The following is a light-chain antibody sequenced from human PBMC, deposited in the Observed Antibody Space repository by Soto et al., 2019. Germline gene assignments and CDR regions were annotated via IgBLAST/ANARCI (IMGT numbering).Light chain of an antibody. Sequence: DIQITQSPSSLSASLGDRVTITCRASQTISDFLNWYQHKPGKAPKLLIYAASSLQGGVPSRFSGSGSGTNFTLTISGLQSEDLATYYCQQAYSFPITFGQGTRLEIK. J-gene: IGKJ5*01. V-gene: IGKV1-39*01. CDR3: QQAYSFPIT. CDR2: AAS. CDR1: QTISDF.